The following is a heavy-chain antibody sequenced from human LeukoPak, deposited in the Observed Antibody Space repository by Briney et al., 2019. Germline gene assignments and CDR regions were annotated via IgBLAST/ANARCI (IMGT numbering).Heavy chain of an antibody. J-gene: IGHJ6*03. Sequence: GASVKVSCKASGGTFSSYAISWVRQAPGQGLEWMGGIIPIFGTANYAQKFQGRVTITTDESTSTAYMELSSLRSEDTAVYYCARDARRYDSSHYYYYYYMDVWGKGTTVTVSS. V-gene: IGHV1-69*05. CDR2: IIPIFGTA. CDR1: GGTFSSYA. CDR3: ARDARRYDSSHYYYYYYMDV. D-gene: IGHD3-22*01.